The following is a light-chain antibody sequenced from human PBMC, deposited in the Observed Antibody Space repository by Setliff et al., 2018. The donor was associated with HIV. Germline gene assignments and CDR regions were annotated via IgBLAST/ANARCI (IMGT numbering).Light chain of an antibody. Sequence: VVTQAPSLTVSPGGTVTLTCGSSTGAVTSGHYPYWFQQKPGQAPRTLIHDTSNKESWTPARFSGSLLGGKAALTLSGAQPEDEAAYYCFLTYSGARRVFGGGTKVTVL. CDR3: FLTYSGARRV. J-gene: IGLJ3*02. V-gene: IGLV7-46*01. CDR2: DTS. CDR1: TGAVTSGHY.